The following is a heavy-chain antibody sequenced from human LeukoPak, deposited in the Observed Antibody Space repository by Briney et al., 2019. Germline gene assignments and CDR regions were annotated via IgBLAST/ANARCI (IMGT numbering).Heavy chain of an antibody. J-gene: IGHJ3*02. Sequence: GGSLRLSCAASGFTFCTYGMHWVRQAPGKGLEWVAVISYDGSNKYYADSVKGRFTISRDNSKNTLYLQMNSLRAEDTAVYYCAKESGSYQLLLGAFDIWGQGTMVTVSS. CDR3: AKESGSYQLLLGAFDI. CDR2: ISYDGSNK. V-gene: IGHV3-30*18. CDR1: GFTFCTYG. D-gene: IGHD1-26*01.